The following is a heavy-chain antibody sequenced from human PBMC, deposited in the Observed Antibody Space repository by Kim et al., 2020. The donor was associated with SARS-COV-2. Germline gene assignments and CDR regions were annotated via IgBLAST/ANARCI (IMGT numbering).Heavy chain of an antibody. CDR2: ISYIGNT. CDR1: GGSINSFY. Sequence: SETLSLTCTVSGGSINSFYWSWTRQPPGKGLEWIGYISYIGNTNYNPSLKSRVTISVDTSKNQFSLKLSSVTAADTAVYYCATASGTVITVYYHGMDFWG. CDR3: ATASGTVITVYYHGMDF. V-gene: IGHV4-59*01. D-gene: IGHD4-4*01. J-gene: IGHJ6*01.